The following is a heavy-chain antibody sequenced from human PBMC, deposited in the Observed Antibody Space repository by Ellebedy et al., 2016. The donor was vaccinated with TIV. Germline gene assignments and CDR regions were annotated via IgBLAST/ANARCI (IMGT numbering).Heavy chain of an antibody. CDR3: ARDLPSSSTSSWFDP. D-gene: IGHD6-13*01. CDR2: IYNDGGT. Sequence: GESLKISCAASGFTVSTYFMNWVRQTPGKGLEWVSVIYNDGGTNYTDSVKGRFTISRDSSKNTLYLQMNSLRVEDTAVYYCARDLPSSSTSSWFDPWGQGTPVTVSS. V-gene: IGHV3-66*01. CDR1: GFTVSTYF. J-gene: IGHJ5*02.